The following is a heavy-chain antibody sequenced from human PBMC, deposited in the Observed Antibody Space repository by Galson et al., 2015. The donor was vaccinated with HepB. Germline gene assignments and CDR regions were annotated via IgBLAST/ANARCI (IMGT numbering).Heavy chain of an antibody. J-gene: IGHJ4*02. CDR2: INRDGSSM. V-gene: IGHV3-74*03. D-gene: IGHD5-24*01. Sequence: PLRLSCAASGFTFSTYWMHWVRQAPGKGLVWVSRINRDGSSMTYADSVKGRFTISRDNARNTLYLQMNSLRVEDTSLYYCVRDGENGSNDLDYWGQGALVTVSS. CDR3: VRDGENGSNDLDY. CDR1: GFTFSTYW.